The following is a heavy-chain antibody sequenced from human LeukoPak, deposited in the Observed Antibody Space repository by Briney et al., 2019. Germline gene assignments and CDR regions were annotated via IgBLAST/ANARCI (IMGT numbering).Heavy chain of an antibody. CDR1: GASSSSTDYN. Sequence: SQTLSLTCTVSGASSSSTDYNWNWIRQPPGKGLEWIGYIYHSGSPYYNPSLKSRVTISVDRSKNQFSLKLSSVTAADTAVYYCARVGAYYDFWSGYPRWGQGTLVTVSS. CDR2: IYHSGSP. CDR3: ARVGAYYDFWSGYPR. D-gene: IGHD3-3*01. J-gene: IGHJ4*02. V-gene: IGHV4-30-2*01.